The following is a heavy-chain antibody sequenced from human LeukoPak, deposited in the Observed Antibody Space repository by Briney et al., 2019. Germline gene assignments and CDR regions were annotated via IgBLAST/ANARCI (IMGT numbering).Heavy chain of an antibody. CDR2: ISWNSGSI. J-gene: IGHJ3*02. D-gene: IGHD3-10*01. CDR1: GFTFDDYA. CDR3: AKDISRRRITMVRGVQGSAFDI. V-gene: IGHV3-9*01. Sequence: SLRLSCAASGFTFDDYAMHWVRQAPGKGLEWVSGISWNSGSIGYADSVKGRFTISRDNAKNSLYLQMNSLRAEDTALYYCAKDISRRRITMVRGVQGSAFDIWGQGTMVTVSS.